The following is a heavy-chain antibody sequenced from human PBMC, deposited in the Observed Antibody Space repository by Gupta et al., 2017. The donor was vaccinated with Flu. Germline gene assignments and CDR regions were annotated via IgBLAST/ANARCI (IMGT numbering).Heavy chain of an antibody. Sequence: EVQLLESGGGLVQPGGSLSLSCAASGFTFRTCAMSWVRQAPGKGLEWVSAISGSGGATYYADSVKGRFTISRDNSKNTLYLQMNSLRAEDTAVYYCANHMHFYYYYMDVWGKGTTVTVSS. CDR2: ISGSGGAT. CDR3: ANHMHFYYYYMDV. V-gene: IGHV3-23*01. CDR1: GFTFRTCA. D-gene: IGHD2-2*01. J-gene: IGHJ6*03.